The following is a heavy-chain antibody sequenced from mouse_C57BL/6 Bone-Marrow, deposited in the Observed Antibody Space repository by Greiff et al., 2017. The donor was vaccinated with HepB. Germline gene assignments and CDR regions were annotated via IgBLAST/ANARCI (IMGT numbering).Heavy chain of an antibody. V-gene: IGHV1-54*01. J-gene: IGHJ2*01. CDR1: GYAFTNYL. CDR3: ARFDYDDKYYFDY. D-gene: IGHD2-4*01. Sequence: QVHVKQSGAELVRPGTSVKVSCKASGYAFTNYLIEWVKQRPGQGLEWIGVINPGSGGTNYNEKFKGKATLTADKSSSTAYMQLSSLTSEDSAVYFCARFDYDDKYYFDYWGQGTTLTVSS. CDR2: INPGSGGT.